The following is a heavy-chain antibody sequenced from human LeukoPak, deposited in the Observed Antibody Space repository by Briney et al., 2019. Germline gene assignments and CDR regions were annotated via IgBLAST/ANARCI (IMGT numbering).Heavy chain of an antibody. J-gene: IGHJ3*02. V-gene: IGHV3-21*01. Sequence: PGGSLRLSCAASGFNISNYSMNWVRQAPGKGLEWVSCITTSSNTLYTDSVKGRLTISRDDAKNSLYLQMNSLSAEDTAVYYCTRDRAVYHDAFDIWGQGTMVTVSS. D-gene: IGHD2-2*01. CDR3: TRDRAVYHDAFDI. CDR2: ITTSSNT. CDR1: GFNISNYS.